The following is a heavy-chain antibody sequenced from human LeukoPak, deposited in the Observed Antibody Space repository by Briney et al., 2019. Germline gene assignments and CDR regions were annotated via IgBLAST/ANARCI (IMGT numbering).Heavy chain of an antibody. Sequence: SVKVSCKASGYTFTSYGISWVRQAPGQGLDWMGWVSAYNGDTNYAQRFQGRVTMTTDASTSTAYMELRSLRSDDTAVYYCARDCSTSCCPPFNYWGQGILVTVSS. V-gene: IGHV1-18*04. CDR1: GYTFTSYG. CDR2: VSAYNGDT. J-gene: IGHJ4*02. CDR3: ARDCSTSCCPPFNY. D-gene: IGHD2-2*01.